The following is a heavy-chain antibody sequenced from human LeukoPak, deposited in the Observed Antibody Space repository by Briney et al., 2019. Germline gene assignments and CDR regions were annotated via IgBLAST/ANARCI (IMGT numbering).Heavy chain of an antibody. J-gene: IGHJ1*01. CDR2: ISPSGSSI. CDR3: ARDLFFSDAGYSSGWRAEYFHH. D-gene: IGHD6-19*01. V-gene: IGHV3-48*03. Sequence: GGSLRLSCAASGFTFSSYEMNWVRQAPGKGLEWVSYISPSGSSIYYADSVKGRFTVSRDNAKNTLNLQMNSLRAEDTAVYYCARDLFFSDAGYSSGWRAEYFHHWGQGTLVTVSS. CDR1: GFTFSSYE.